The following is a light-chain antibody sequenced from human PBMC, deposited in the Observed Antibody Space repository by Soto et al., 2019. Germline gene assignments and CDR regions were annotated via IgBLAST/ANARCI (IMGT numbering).Light chain of an antibody. CDR3: CSFAGGYTYV. CDR2: DVS. CDR1: SSDVGGYNY. J-gene: IGLJ1*01. V-gene: IGLV2-11*01. Sequence: SVLTQPRSVSGSPGQSVTISCTGTSSDVGGYNYVSWYQQHPGKAPKLMIYDVSKRPSGVPDRFSGSKSGNTASQTISGLQAEDEADFYCCSFAGGYTYVFGPGTKVTVL.